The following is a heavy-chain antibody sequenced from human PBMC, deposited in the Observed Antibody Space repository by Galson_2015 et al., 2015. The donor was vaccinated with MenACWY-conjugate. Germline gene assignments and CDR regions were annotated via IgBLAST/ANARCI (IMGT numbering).Heavy chain of an antibody. CDR1: GGSVTSYF. J-gene: IGHJ5*02. CDR3: AREGPLNWFDP. Sequence: ETLSLTCTVSGGSVTSYFWSWIRQPPGKGLEWIGYICYGGNTNYNPSLKSRVTISLDTSKNQFSLKLTSVTAADTAVYYCAREGPLNWFDPWGQGTLVTVSS. CDR2: ICYGGNT. V-gene: IGHV4-59*02.